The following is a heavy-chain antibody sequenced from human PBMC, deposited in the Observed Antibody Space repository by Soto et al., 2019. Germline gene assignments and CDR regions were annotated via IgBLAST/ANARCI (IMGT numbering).Heavy chain of an antibody. V-gene: IGHV4-39*01. Sequence: SETLSLTCTVSGGSISSSSYYWGWIRQPPGKGLEWIGSIYYSGSTYYNPSLKSRVTISVDTSKNQFSLKLSFVTAADTAVYYCARHVGLAAAAGFFVYWGQGTLVTVSS. CDR1: GGSISSSSYY. CDR2: IYYSGST. J-gene: IGHJ4*02. D-gene: IGHD6-13*01. CDR3: ARHVGLAAAAGFFVY.